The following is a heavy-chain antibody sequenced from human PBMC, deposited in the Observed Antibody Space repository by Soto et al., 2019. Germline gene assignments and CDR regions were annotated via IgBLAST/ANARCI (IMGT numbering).Heavy chain of an antibody. V-gene: IGHV1-18*01. CDR3: ATTSVRGYRGGWGGFDP. CDR2: ISAYNGNT. J-gene: IGHJ5*02. Sequence: QVQLVQSGAEVKKPGASVKVSCTASGYTFTSYGISWVRQAPGQGLEWMGWISAYNGNTNYAQKAQGRIPMTTDPSRSTAYMERRSLISDDTAGYYCATTSVRGYRGGWGGFDPWGQGTLVTVSS. CDR1: GYTFTSYG. D-gene: IGHD6-19*01.